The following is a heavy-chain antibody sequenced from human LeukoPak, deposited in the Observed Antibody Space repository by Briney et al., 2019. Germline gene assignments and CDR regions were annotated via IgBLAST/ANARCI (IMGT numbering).Heavy chain of an antibody. J-gene: IGHJ1*01. V-gene: IGHV1-18*01. CDR1: GYTFTSYG. Sequence: GASVTVSCKASGYTFTSYGISWVRQAPGQGLEWMGWISAYNGNTNYAQKLQGRVTMTTDTSTSTAYMELRSLRSDDTAVYYCARDDGSGYDYIAEYFQHWGQGTLVTVSS. CDR2: ISAYNGNT. D-gene: IGHD5-12*01. CDR3: ARDDGSGYDYIAEYFQH.